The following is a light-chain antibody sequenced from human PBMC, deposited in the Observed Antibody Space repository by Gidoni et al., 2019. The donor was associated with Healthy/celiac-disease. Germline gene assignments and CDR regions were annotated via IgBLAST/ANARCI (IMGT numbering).Light chain of an antibody. V-gene: IGKV3-20*01. CDR1: QSVSSSY. Sequence: EIVLTQYPGTLSLSPGERATLSCRASQSVSSSYLAGYQQKPGQAHRLLIYGASSRDTCIPDRFSGSRSVTDFTLTISRLEPEDFAVYYCQQYGSSPPWTFGQGTKVEIK. CDR3: QQYGSSPPWT. CDR2: GAS. J-gene: IGKJ1*01.